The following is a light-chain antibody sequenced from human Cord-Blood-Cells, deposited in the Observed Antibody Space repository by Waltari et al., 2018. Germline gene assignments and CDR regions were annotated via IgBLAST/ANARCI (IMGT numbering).Light chain of an antibody. Sequence: QSMPTQPPPVSGAPGQRVTISCTGSSSNIGAGYYVHWYQQLPGTAPKLLIYGNSNRPSGVPDRFSGSKSGTSASLAITGLQAEDEADYYCQSYDSSLSGSVFGGGTKLTVL. CDR1: SSNIGAGYY. CDR2: GNS. J-gene: IGLJ2*01. CDR3: QSYDSSLSGSV. V-gene: IGLV1-40*01.